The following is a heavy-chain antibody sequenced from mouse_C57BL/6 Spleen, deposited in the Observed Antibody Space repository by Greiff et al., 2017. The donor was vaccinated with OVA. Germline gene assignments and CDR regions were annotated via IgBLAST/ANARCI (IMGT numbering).Heavy chain of an antibody. CDR2: IYPGDGDT. CDR1: GYAFSSSW. CDR3: AREGWFLYAMDY. J-gene: IGHJ4*01. V-gene: IGHV1-82*01. Sequence: VQVVESGPELVKPGASVKISCKASGYAFSSSWMNWVKQRPGKGLEWIGRIYPGDGDTNYNGKFKGKATLTADKSSSTAYMQLSSLTSEDSAVYFCAREGWFLYAMDYWGQGTSVTVSS. D-gene: IGHD2-3*01.